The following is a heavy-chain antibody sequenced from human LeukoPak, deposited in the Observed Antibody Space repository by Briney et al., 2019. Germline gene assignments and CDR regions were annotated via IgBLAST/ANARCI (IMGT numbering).Heavy chain of an antibody. CDR3: ARAEWLQFGHFDY. CDR1: GYIFSTYA. V-gene: IGHV1-3*01. Sequence: ASVKVSCKASGYIFSTYALHWVRQAPGQRLEWMGWTNAGNGNTKYSQKFQGRVTITRDTSASTAYMELSSLRSEDTAVYYCARAEWLQFGHFDYWGQGTLVTVSS. J-gene: IGHJ4*02. D-gene: IGHD5-24*01. CDR2: TNAGNGNT.